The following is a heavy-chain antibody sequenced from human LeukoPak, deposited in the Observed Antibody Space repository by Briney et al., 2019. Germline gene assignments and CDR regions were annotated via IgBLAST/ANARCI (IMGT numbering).Heavy chain of an antibody. CDR2: IYYSGST. D-gene: IGHD6-6*01. J-gene: IGHJ6*03. Sequence: SETLSLTCTVSGDSISGYYCSWIRQSPGKGLEWIGYIYYSGSTTYNPSLKSRVTISVDTSKNQFSLRLSSVTAADTAVYYCARDWGVSARPGYMDVWGKGTTVTVSS. V-gene: IGHV4-59*01. CDR3: ARDWGVSARPGYMDV. CDR1: GDSISGYY.